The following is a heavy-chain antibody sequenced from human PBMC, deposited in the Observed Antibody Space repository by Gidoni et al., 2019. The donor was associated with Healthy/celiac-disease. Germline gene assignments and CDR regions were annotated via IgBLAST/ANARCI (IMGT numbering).Heavy chain of an antibody. D-gene: IGHD6-13*01. V-gene: IGHV3-33*01. J-gene: IGHJ4*02. Sequence: QVQLVESGGGVGQPGRSLRLPCAASGFPFSSYGMHWVRQAPGKGLEWVAVIWYDGSNKYYADSVKGRFTISRDNSKNTLYLQMNSLRAEDTAVYYCARARIAAAGPLDYWGQGTLVTVSS. CDR1: GFPFSSYG. CDR2: IWYDGSNK. CDR3: ARARIAAAGPLDY.